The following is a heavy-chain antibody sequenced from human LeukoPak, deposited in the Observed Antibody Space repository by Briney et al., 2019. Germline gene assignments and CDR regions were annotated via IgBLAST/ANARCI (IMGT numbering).Heavy chain of an antibody. V-gene: IGHV1-3*01. CDR2: INDGNGNT. Sequence: ASVKVSCKASGYTFTSYAMHWVRQAPGQRLEWMGWINDGNGNTKYSQKFQGRVTITRDTSASTAYMELSSLRSEDTAVYYCARVPQWLVQRYFDYWGQGTLVTVSS. J-gene: IGHJ4*02. D-gene: IGHD6-19*01. CDR3: ARVPQWLVQRYFDY. CDR1: GYTFTSYA.